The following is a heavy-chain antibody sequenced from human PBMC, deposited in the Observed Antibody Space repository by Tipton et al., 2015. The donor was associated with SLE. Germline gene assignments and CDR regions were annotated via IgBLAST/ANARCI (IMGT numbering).Heavy chain of an antibody. CDR2: IYTSGST. V-gene: IGHV4-61*02. CDR1: GGPISSGSYY. CDR3: ARERSMITLGGLIVGDGMDV. J-gene: IGHJ6*02. D-gene: IGHD3-16*02. Sequence: TLSLTCTVSGGPISSGSYYWSWIRQPAGKGLEWIGRIYTSGSTNHNPSLRSRVTISVDTPKNRFSLKLSSVTAADTAVYYCARERSMITLGGLIVGDGMDVWGQGTTITVSS.